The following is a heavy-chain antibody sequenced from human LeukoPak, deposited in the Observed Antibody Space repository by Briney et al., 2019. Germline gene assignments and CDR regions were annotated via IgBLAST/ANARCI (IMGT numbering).Heavy chain of an antibody. J-gene: IGHJ5*02. V-gene: IGHV4-34*01. CDR2: INHSGST. Sequence: SETLSLTCAVYGGSFSGYYWSWIRQPPGKGLEWIGEINHSGSTNYNPSLKSRVTISVDTSKNQFSLKLSSVTAADTAVYYCARGLEVRGVHNWFDPWGQGTLVTVSS. D-gene: IGHD3-10*01. CDR1: GGSFSGYY. CDR3: ARGLEVRGVHNWFDP.